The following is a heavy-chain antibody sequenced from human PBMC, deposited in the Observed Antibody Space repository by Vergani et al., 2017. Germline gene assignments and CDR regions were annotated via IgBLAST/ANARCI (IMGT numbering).Heavy chain of an antibody. CDR2: ISGSGGST. CDR1: GFTFSSYA. D-gene: IGHD3-22*01. V-gene: IGHV3-23*01. J-gene: IGHJ4*02. CDR3: AKDLTYYYDSSGYFYY. Sequence: EVQLLESGGGLVQPGGSLRLSCAASGFTFSSYAMSWVRQAPGKGLEWVSAISGSGGSTYYADSVKSRFTISRDNSKNTLYLQMNSLRAEDTAVYYCAKDLTYYYDSSGYFYYWGQGTLVTVSS.